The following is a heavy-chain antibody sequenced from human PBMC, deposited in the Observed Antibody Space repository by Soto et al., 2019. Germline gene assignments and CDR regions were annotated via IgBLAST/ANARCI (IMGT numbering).Heavy chain of an antibody. J-gene: IGHJ3*02. V-gene: IGHV3-21*01. CDR2: ISSSSSYI. Sequence: GGSLRLSCAASGFTFSSYSMNWVRQAPGKGLEWVSSISSSSSYIYYADSVKGRFTISRDNAKNPLYLQMNSLRAEDTAVYYCARVLSSADAFDIWGQGTMVTVSS. CDR1: GFTFSSYS. CDR3: ARVLSSADAFDI. D-gene: IGHD3-10*01.